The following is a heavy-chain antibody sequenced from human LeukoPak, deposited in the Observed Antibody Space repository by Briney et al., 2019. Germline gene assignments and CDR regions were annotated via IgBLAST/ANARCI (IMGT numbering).Heavy chain of an antibody. CDR1: GVSISSYY. V-gene: IGHV4-59*08. CDR3: ARPVDSSIWYDALDI. J-gene: IGHJ3*02. D-gene: IGHD6-13*01. CDR2: IHYSGSP. Sequence: SETLSLTCTVSGVSISSYYWTWIRQPPGKGLEWIGNIHYSGSPNYNPSLKSRVTMSLDTSKNQFSLKLSSVTAADTAVYYCARPVDSSIWYDALDIWGQGTVVTVYS.